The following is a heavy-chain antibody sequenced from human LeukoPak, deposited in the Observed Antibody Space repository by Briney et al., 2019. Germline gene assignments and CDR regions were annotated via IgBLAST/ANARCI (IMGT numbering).Heavy chain of an antibody. D-gene: IGHD2-15*01. CDR3: ARGPRNRYCSGGSCKKKNWFDP. V-gene: IGHV4-34*01. CDR2: INHSGST. Sequence: TSETLSLTCAVYGGSFSGYYWSWIRQPPGKGLEWIGEINHSGSTNYNPSLKSRVTISVDTSKNQFSLKLSSVTAADTAVYYCARGPRNRYCSGGSCKKKNWFDPWGQGTLVTVSS. CDR1: GGSFSGYY. J-gene: IGHJ5*02.